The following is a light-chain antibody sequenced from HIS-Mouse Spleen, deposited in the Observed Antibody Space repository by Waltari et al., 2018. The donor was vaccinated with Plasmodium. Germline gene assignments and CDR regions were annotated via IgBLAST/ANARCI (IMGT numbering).Light chain of an antibody. J-gene: IGKJ1*01. CDR2: AAS. Sequence: DIQMTESLSAMSVSVGNRDTITRLPSQGISNYLVWFQQKPGKVPKCLIYAASSLQSGVPSRFSGSGSGTEFTLTISSLQPEDFATYYCLQHNSYPRTFGQGTKLEIK. V-gene: IGKV1-17*03. CDR3: LQHNSYPRT. CDR1: QGISNY.